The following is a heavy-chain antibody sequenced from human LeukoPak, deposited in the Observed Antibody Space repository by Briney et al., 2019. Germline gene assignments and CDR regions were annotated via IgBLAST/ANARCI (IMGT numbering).Heavy chain of an antibody. V-gene: IGHV3-30*03. Sequence: GGSLRLSCAASGFTFSSCGMHWVRQAPGKGLEWVAVISYDGSNKYYADSVKGRFTISRDNSKNTLYLQMNSLRAEDTAVYYCASFVSSLGDYWGQGTLVTVSS. CDR3: ASFVSSLGDY. CDR1: GFTFSSCG. J-gene: IGHJ4*02. CDR2: ISYDGSNK. D-gene: IGHD2-2*01.